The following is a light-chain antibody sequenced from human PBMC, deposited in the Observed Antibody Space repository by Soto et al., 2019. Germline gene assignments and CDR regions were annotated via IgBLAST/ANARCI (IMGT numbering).Light chain of an antibody. CDR3: QQYNNWPRT. Sequence: EIVMTQSPATLSVSPGERATLSCRASQSVSSNLAWYQQKPGQAPRLLIYGASTRATGIPARFSGSGSGTEFTLTISSLQSEDFAVYYCQQYNNWPRTFGQGTKX. CDR2: GAS. CDR1: QSVSSN. J-gene: IGKJ2*01. V-gene: IGKV3-15*01.